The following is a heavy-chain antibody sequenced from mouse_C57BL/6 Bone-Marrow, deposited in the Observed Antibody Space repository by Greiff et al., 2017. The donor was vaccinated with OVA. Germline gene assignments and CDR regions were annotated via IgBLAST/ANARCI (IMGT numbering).Heavy chain of an antibody. J-gene: IGHJ2*01. D-gene: IGHD1-1*01. CDR1: GYTFTSYG. V-gene: IGHV1-81*01. CDR3: AREGITTRELDD. CDR2: IYPRSGNT. Sequence: QVQLQQSGAELARPGASVKLSCKASGYTFTSYGISWVKQRTGQGLEWIGEIYPRSGNTYYNEKFKGKATMTADKSSSTAYMELRSLTSEDSAVYFCAREGITTRELDDWGQGTTLTVSS.